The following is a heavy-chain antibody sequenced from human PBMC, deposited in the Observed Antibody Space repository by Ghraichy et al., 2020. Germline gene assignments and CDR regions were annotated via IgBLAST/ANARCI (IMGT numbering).Heavy chain of an antibody. CDR1: GGSFSGYY. CDR2: INHSGST. D-gene: IGHD4-17*01. J-gene: IGHJ4*02. Sequence: SETLSLTCAVYGGSFSGYYWSWIRQPPGKGLEWIGEINHSGSTNYNPSLKSRVTISVDTSKNQFSLKLSSVTAADTAVYYCARVRVGLRCIDYWGQGTLVTVSS. CDR3: ARVRVGLRCIDY. V-gene: IGHV4-34*01.